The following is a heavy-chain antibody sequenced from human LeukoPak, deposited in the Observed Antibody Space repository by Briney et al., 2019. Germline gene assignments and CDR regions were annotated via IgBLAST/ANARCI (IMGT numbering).Heavy chain of an antibody. J-gene: IGHJ4*02. CDR1: GGSISSSSYY. CDR3: ARGAVIVVVPAAIRSGGVGFDY. Sequence: SETPSLTCTVSGGSISSSSYYWGWIRQPPGKGLEWIGSIYYSGSTYYNPSLKSRVTISVDTSKNQFSLKLSSVTAADTAVCYCARGAVIVVVPAAIRSGGVGFDYWGQGTLVTVSS. V-gene: IGHV4-39*07. CDR2: IYYSGST. D-gene: IGHD2-2*01.